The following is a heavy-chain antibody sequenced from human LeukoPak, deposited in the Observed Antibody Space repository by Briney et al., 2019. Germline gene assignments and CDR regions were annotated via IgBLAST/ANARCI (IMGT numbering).Heavy chain of an antibody. CDR1: GDSIRTYY. CDR3: ARSSLTGSWFDP. V-gene: IGHV4-59*01. J-gene: IGHJ5*02. CDR2: IIDTGST. Sequence: SETLSLTCSVSGDSIRTYYWSWIRQPPGKGLEWIGYIIDTGSTNYKPSLKTRLTMSVDVSKNQISLKLSSVTAAGTAVYYCARSSLTGSWFDPWGQGTLVTVSS. D-gene: IGHD3-10*01.